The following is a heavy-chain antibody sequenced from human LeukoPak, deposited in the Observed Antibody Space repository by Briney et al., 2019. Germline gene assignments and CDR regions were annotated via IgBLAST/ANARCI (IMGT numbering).Heavy chain of an antibody. CDR3: ALSETMATTSFDY. J-gene: IGHJ4*02. Sequence: ASVKVSCKASGGTFSSYAISWVRQAPGQGLEWMGGIIPIFGTANYAQKFQGRVTITTDESTSTDYMELSSLRSEDTAVYYCALSETMATTSFDYWGQGTLVTVSS. CDR1: GGTFSSYA. V-gene: IGHV1-69*05. CDR2: IIPIFGTA. D-gene: IGHD5-24*01.